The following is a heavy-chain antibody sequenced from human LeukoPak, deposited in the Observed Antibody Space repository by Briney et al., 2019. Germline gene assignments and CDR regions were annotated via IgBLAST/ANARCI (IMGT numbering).Heavy chain of an antibody. Sequence: GGSLRLSCAASGFTFSSYEMNSVRQAPGRGREWVSYISSSGSTIYYADSVKGRFTISRDNAKNSLYLQMNSLRAEDTAVYYCASVGYYFDYWGQGTLVTVSS. V-gene: IGHV3-48*03. CDR1: GFTFSSYE. CDR3: ASVGYYFDY. D-gene: IGHD1-26*01. CDR2: ISSSGSTI. J-gene: IGHJ4*02.